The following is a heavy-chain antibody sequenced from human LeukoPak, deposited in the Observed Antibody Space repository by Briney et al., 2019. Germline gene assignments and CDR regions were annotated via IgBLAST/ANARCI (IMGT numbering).Heavy chain of an antibody. J-gene: IGHJ6*02. V-gene: IGHV3-11*05. CDR2: ISSSSSYT. D-gene: IGHD1-1*01. Sequence: NPGGSLRLSCAAPGFTFSDYYMSWIRQAPGKGLEWVSYISSSSSYTNYTDSVKGRFTISRDNAKNSLYLQMNSLRAEDTAVYYCAREYNWNDVYYYYGMDVWGQGTTVTVSS. CDR1: GFTFSDYY. CDR3: AREYNWNDVYYYYGMDV.